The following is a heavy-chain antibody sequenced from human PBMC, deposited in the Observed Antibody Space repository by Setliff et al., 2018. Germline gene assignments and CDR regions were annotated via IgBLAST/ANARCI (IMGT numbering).Heavy chain of an antibody. J-gene: IGHJ4*02. D-gene: IGHD3-9*01. Sequence: GASVKVSCKASGGPFSSYAISWVRQAPGQGLEWMGGIIPIFGTANYAQKFQGRFTISRDNAKNSLYLQMNSLRAEDTALYYCARGDSLVSHWGQGTLVTVSS. CDR3: ARGDSLVSH. CDR1: GGPFSSYA. V-gene: IGHV1-69*05. CDR2: IIPIFGTA.